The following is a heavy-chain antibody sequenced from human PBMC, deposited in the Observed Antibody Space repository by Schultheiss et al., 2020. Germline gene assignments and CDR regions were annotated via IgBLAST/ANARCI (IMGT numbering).Heavy chain of an antibody. D-gene: IGHD3-22*01. Sequence: ASVKVSCKASGYTFTGYYIHWVRQAPGKGLEWMGWINANSGGTNYAQKFQGRVTLTRDTSISTAYMELTRLRSDDTAVYYCARGYYYDSSGLRSWGQGTLVTVSS. CDR1: GYTFTGYY. CDR2: INANSGGT. J-gene: IGHJ5*02. V-gene: IGHV1-2*02. CDR3: ARGYYYDSSGLRS.